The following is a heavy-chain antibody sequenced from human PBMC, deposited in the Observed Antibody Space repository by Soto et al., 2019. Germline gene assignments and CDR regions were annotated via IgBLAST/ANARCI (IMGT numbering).Heavy chain of an antibody. V-gene: IGHV3-33*01. D-gene: IGHD1-1*01. J-gene: IGHJ6*02. CDR1: GLTLSRYG. Sequence: GYLRVSCAASGLTLSRYGMNWVRQAPGKGLEWVAVIWHDGSNKYYADYVKGRFTISSDNSKNTLYLQMNSLRAEDTAVYYCATVRWPGTPYYYGMHVSGQGPKVTVSS. CDR3: ATVRWPGTPYYYGMHV. CDR2: IWHDGSNK.